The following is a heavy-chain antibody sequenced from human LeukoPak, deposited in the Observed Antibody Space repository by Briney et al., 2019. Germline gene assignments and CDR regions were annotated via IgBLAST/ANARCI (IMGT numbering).Heavy chain of an antibody. V-gene: IGHV1-8*01. D-gene: IGHD3-10*01. CDR1: GYTFTSYD. CDR2: MNPNSGNT. Sequence: ASVKVSCKASGYTFTSYDINWVRQATGQGLEWMGRMNPNSGNTGYAQKFQGRVTMTRNTSISTAYMELSSLRSEDTAVYYCARDINYGSGSSHSHAGWGQGTLVTVSS. J-gene: IGHJ4*02. CDR3: ARDINYGSGSSHSHAG.